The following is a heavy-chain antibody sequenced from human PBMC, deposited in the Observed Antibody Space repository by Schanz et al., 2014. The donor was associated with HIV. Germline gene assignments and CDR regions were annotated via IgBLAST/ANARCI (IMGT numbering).Heavy chain of an antibody. D-gene: IGHD5-18*01. Sequence: QLLESGGGVVQPGRSLRLSCAASGFSFSNFGMHWVRQAPGKGLEWVANIKEDGIEKYYVDSVKGRFTISRDNAKNSLYLNMYSLRAEDTAVYFCAKSNGGDTAVVQYYFDYWGQGTLVSVSS. CDR3: AKSNGGDTAVVQYYFDY. V-gene: IGHV3-7*01. CDR2: IKEDGIEK. J-gene: IGHJ4*02. CDR1: GFSFSNFG.